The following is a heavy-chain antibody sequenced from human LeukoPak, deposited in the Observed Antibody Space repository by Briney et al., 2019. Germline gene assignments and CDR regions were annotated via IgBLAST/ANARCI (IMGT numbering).Heavy chain of an antibody. CDR1: GFAFSNYG. V-gene: IGHV3-30*02. CDR3: AKSWGSSDY. Sequence: SGGSLRLSCAASGFAFSNYGIHWVRQAPGKGLEWVAFIRYDGTIKKYADSVKGRFTISRDNTKNTLYLQMNSLRAEDTAVYYCAKSWGSSDYWGQGTLVTVSS. D-gene: IGHD7-27*01. J-gene: IGHJ4*02. CDR2: IRYDGTIK.